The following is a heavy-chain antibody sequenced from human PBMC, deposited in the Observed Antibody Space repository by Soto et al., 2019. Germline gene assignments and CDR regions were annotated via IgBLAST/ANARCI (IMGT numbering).Heavy chain of an antibody. CDR2: ISGSGGGT. CDR3: AKDAGYCSGGNCYSYHDAFDI. CDR1: GFTFSSYA. V-gene: IGHV3-23*01. D-gene: IGHD2-15*01. Sequence: EVQLLEFGGGLVQPGGSLRLSCAASGFTFSSYAMTWVRQAPGKGLEWVSDISGSGGGTYYADSVKGRFTISRDNSKNTLYLQLNGLRAEDTAVYYCAKDAGYCSGGNCYSYHDAFDIWGLGTLVTVSS. J-gene: IGHJ3*02.